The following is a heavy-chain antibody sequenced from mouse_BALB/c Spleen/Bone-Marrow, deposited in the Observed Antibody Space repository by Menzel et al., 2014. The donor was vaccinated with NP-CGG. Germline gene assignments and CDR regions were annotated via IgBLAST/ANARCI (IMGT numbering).Heavy chain of an antibody. V-gene: IGHV5-12-1*01. CDR1: GFAFSSYD. Sequence: EVKLVESGGGLVKPGGSLKLSCAASGFAFSSYDMSWVRQTPEKRLEWVAYISSGGGSTYDPDTVKGRFTISRDNAKNTLYLQMSSLKSEDTAMYYCAREVLRDYFDYWGQGTTLTVSS. CDR2: ISSGGGST. D-gene: IGHD1-1*01. J-gene: IGHJ2*01. CDR3: AREVLRDYFDY.